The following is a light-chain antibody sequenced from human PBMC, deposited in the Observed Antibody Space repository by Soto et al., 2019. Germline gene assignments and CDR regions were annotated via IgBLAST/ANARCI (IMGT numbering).Light chain of an antibody. CDR2: DVS. V-gene: IGLV2-14*03. J-gene: IGLJ2*01. CDR1: SSDVGRYNY. Sequence: QSALTQPASVSGSPGQSITISCTGTSSDVGRYNYVSWYQHLPGKAPKLMIYDVSNRPSGVSNRVSGSKSGNTASLTISGLQAEDEADYYCTSYTSSSTLVVFGGGTQLTVL. CDR3: TSYTSSSTLVV.